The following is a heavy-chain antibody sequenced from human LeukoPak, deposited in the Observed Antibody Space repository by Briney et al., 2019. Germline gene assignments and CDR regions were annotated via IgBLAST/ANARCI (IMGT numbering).Heavy chain of an antibody. CDR3: AAGRDIVVVPAAKPPVGEI. V-gene: IGHV1-69*06. CDR2: IIPIFGTA. D-gene: IGHD2-2*01. J-gene: IGHJ4*02. Sequence: SVKVSCKASGGTFSSYAISWVRQAPGQGLEWMGGIIPIFGTANYAQKFQGRVTITADKSTSTAYMELSSLRSEDTAVYYCAAGRDIVVVPAAKPPVGEIWGQGTLVTVSS. CDR1: GGTFSSYA.